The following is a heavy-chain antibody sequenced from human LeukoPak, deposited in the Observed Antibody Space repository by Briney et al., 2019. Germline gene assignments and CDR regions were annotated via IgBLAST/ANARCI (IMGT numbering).Heavy chain of an antibody. CDR2: ISSSGSTI. V-gene: IGHV3-11*01. J-gene: IGHJ4*02. CDR3: ASQEWSDGSYFDY. Sequence: PGRSLRLSCAASGFTFSDYYMSWIRQAPGKGLEWVSYISSSGSTIYYADSVKGRFTISRDNAKNSLYLQMNSRRAEDTAVYYCASQEWSDGSYFDYWGQGTLVTVSS. D-gene: IGHD3-3*01. CDR1: GFTFSDYY.